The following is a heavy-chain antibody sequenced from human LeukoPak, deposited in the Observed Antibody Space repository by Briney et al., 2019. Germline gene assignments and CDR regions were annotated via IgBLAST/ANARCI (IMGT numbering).Heavy chain of an antibody. CDR1: GFTFSSYS. CDR3: ARDSPHPGYSSGWYEDYYYYGMDV. D-gene: IGHD6-19*01. V-gene: IGHV3-21*01. CDR2: ISSSSSYI. J-gene: IGHJ6*02. Sequence: GGSLRLSCAASGFTFSSYSMNWVRQAPGKGLEGVSSISSSSSYIYYADSVKGRFTISRDNAKNSLYPQMNSLRAEDTAVYYCARDSPHPGYSSGWYEDYYYYGMDVWGQGTTVTVSS.